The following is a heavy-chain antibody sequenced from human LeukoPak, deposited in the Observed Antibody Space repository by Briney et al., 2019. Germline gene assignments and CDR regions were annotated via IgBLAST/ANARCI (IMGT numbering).Heavy chain of an antibody. CDR3: ARLGYCSSTSCSERYYMDV. V-gene: IGHV1-18*01. D-gene: IGHD2-2*01. Sequence: ASVKVSCKASGYTFTSYGISWVRRAPGQGLEWMGWISAYNGNTNYAQKLQGRVTMTTDTSTSTAYMELRSLRSDDTAVYYCARLGYCSSTSCSERYYMDVWGKGTTVTVSS. CDR2: ISAYNGNT. CDR1: GYTFTSYG. J-gene: IGHJ6*03.